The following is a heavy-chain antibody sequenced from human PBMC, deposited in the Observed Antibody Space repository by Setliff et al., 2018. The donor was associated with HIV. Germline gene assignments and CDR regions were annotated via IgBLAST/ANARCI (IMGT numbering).Heavy chain of an antibody. CDR3: ARGRGIGDY. Sequence: GASVKVSCKASGYTFTSYYMHWVRQAPGRGLEWMGWMNPNSGNTGYAQKFQGRVTMTRNTSISTAYMELSSLRSEDTAAYYCARGRGIGDYWGQGTLVTVSS. CDR2: MNPNSGNT. CDR1: GYTFTSYY. J-gene: IGHJ4*02. D-gene: IGHD3-16*01. V-gene: IGHV1-8*02.